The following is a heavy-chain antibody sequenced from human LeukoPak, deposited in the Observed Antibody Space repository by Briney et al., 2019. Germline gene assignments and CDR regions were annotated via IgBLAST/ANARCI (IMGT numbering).Heavy chain of an antibody. D-gene: IGHD6-13*01. V-gene: IGHV3-23*01. Sequence: GGSLRLSCAASGITFSSYAMSWVRQVPGKGLEWVSGISDSGDFTYYADSVKGRYTISRDNSKNTLYLQMNGLRAEDTAVYYCAKEHSNNWYDAFDIWGQGTMVTVS. CDR2: ISDSGDFT. J-gene: IGHJ3*02. CDR1: GITFSSYA. CDR3: AKEHSNNWYDAFDI.